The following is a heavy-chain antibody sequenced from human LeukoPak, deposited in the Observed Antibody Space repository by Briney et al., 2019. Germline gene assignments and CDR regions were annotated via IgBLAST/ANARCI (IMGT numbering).Heavy chain of an antibody. D-gene: IGHD3-22*01. V-gene: IGHV4-39*01. J-gene: IGHJ6*03. CDR2: IYYSGST. CDR3: AREDYYYDSSGYYPSIDYYYYYMDV. Sequence: SETLSLTCTVSGGSISSSSSYWGWIRQPPGKGLEWLGSIYYSGSTYYNPSLISRVTISVDTSKNQFSLKLSSVTAADTAVYYCAREDYYYDSSGYYPSIDYYYYYMDVWGKGTTVTVSS. CDR1: GGSISSSSSY.